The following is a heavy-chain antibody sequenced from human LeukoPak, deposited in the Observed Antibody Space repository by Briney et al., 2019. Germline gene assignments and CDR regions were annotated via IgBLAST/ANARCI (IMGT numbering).Heavy chain of an antibody. Sequence: ASVKVSCKASGYTFSSYGISWVRQAPGQGLEWMGWISAYNGDTHYAQKFQGRVTMTTDTSTSTAYMELRSLRSDDTAVYYCARDTTPHGIYDILTGYYPPDAFDIWGQGTMVTVSS. CDR3: ARDTTPHGIYDILTGYYPPDAFDI. V-gene: IGHV1-18*01. J-gene: IGHJ3*02. CDR1: GYTFSSYG. CDR2: ISAYNGDT. D-gene: IGHD3-9*01.